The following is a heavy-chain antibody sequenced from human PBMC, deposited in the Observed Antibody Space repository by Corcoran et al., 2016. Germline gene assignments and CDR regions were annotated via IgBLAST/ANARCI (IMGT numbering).Heavy chain of an antibody. D-gene: IGHD2-2*02. CDR2: IYPGDSDT. Sequence: EVQLVQSGAEVKKPGESLKISCKGSGYSFTSYWIGWVRQMPGKGLEWMGIIYPGDSDTRYSPSFQGQVTISADKSISTAYLQWSSLKASDTAMDYCARRGGEDCSSTSGYTGGYYYYGMDVWGQGTTVTVSS. CDR1: GYSFTSYW. J-gene: IGHJ6*02. CDR3: ARRGGEDCSSTSGYTGGYYYYGMDV. V-gene: IGHV5-51*01.